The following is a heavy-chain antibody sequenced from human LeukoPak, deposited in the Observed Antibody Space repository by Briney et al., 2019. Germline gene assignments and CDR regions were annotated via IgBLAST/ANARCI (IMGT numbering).Heavy chain of an antibody. J-gene: IGHJ4*02. CDR1: GFTFDDYA. CDR3: AKADSGAFDY. CDR2: ISWNSGSI. D-gene: IGHD1-26*01. Sequence: GGSLRLSCAAPGFTFDDYAMHWVRQAPGKGLEWVSGISWNSGSIGYADSVKGRFTISRDNAKNSLYLQMNSLRAEDTALYYCAKADSGAFDYWGQGTLVTVSS. V-gene: IGHV3-9*01.